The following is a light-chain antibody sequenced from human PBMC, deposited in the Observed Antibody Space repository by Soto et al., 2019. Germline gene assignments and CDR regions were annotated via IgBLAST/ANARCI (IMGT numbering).Light chain of an antibody. Sequence: QSALTQPASVSGSPGQSIAICCTGTSSDVDAYNFVSWYQHHPGKAPKLMIFDVSNRPSGVSNRFSGSKSGNTASLTISGLQAEDEADYYCTSYTTSSTDVFGTGTKLTVL. CDR2: DVS. CDR3: TSYTTSSTDV. J-gene: IGLJ1*01. CDR1: SSDVDAYNF. V-gene: IGLV2-14*03.